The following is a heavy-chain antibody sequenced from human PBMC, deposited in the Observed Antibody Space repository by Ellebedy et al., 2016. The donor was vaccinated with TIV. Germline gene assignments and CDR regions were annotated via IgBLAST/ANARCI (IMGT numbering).Heavy chain of an antibody. CDR2: IHSDGSST. Sequence: GGSLRLSXAASGFTFDYYWMHWVRQAPGKGLEWVSRIHSDGSSTTYADSVKGRFTISRDNAENTQFLQMNSLRTEDTAVYYCARGDRGGFDLWGQGTLVVVSS. CDR3: ARGDRGGFDL. V-gene: IGHV3-74*01. J-gene: IGHJ4*02. CDR1: GFTFDYYW.